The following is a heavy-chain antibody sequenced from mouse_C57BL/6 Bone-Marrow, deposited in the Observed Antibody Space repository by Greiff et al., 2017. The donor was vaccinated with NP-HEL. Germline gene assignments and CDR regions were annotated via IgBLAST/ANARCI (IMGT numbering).Heavy chain of an antibody. CDR2: IHPTSGST. CDR3: ARGWLLIAY. Sequence: QVQLQQPGAELVKPGASVKLSCKASGYTFTSYWMHWVKQRPGQGLEWIGMIHPTSGSTNYNEKFKSKATLTVDKSSSTSYMQLSSLTSEDSAVYYCARGWLLIAYWGQGTLVTVSA. J-gene: IGHJ3*01. V-gene: IGHV1-64*01. D-gene: IGHD2-3*01. CDR1: GYTFTSYW.